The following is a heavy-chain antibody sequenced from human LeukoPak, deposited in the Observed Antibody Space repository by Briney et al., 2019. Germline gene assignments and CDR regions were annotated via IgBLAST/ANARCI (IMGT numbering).Heavy chain of an antibody. Sequence: SETLSLTCTVSGGSISSSSYYWGWIRQPPGKGLEWIGSIYYSGNTYYNPSLKSRVAISVDTSKNQFSLKLSSVTAADTAVYYCARLFSSSWYRGAFDLWGQGTMVTVSS. J-gene: IGHJ3*01. V-gene: IGHV4-39*01. CDR1: GGSISSSSYY. CDR2: IYYSGNT. D-gene: IGHD6-13*01. CDR3: ARLFSSSWYRGAFDL.